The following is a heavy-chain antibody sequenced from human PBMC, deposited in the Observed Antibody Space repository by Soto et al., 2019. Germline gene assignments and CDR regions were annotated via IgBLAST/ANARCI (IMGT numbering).Heavy chain of an antibody. Sequence: ASVRVSCKASGYTFTGYYMHWVRQAPGQGLEWMGWINPNSGGTNYAQKFQGWVTMTRDTSISTAYMELSRLRSDDTAVYYCARGGHYYDSSGYYPTGAFDIWGQGTMVTVSS. CDR3: ARGGHYYDSSGYYPTGAFDI. CDR2: INPNSGGT. J-gene: IGHJ3*02. CDR1: GYTFTGYY. D-gene: IGHD3-22*01. V-gene: IGHV1-2*04.